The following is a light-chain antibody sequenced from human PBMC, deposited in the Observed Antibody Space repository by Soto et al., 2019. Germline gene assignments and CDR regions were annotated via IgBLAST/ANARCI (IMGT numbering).Light chain of an antibody. CDR1: QSVSSY. J-gene: IGKJ1*01. CDR3: KQRSNWPPSWT. CDR2: DAS. Sequence: EIVLTQSPATLSLSPGERATLSCRASQSVSSYLASYQQKPGQAPRLLIYDASNRATGIPARFSGSGSGTDFTLTISRLEPEAIAVYYCKQRSNWPPSWTFGQGTKVEIK. V-gene: IGKV3-11*01.